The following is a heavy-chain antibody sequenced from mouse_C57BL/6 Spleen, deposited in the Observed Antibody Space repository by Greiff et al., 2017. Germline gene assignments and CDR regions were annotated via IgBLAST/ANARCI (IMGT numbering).Heavy chain of an antibody. CDR3: ARGGLRHAMDY. CDR1: GFTFSSYA. V-gene: IGHV5-4*03. Sequence: EVNLVESGGGLVKPGGSLKLSCAASGFTFSSYAMSWVRQTPEKRLEWVATISDGGSYTYYPDNVKGRFTISRDNAKNNLYLQMSHLKSEDTAMYYCARGGLRHAMDYWGQGTSVTVSS. J-gene: IGHJ4*01. D-gene: IGHD2-4*01. CDR2: ISDGGSYT.